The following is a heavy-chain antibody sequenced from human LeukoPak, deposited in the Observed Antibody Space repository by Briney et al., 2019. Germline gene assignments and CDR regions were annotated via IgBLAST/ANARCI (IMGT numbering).Heavy chain of an antibody. CDR2: IIPIFGTA. J-gene: IGHJ4*02. V-gene: IGHV1-69*06. CDR1: GGTFSSYA. Sequence: SVKVSCKASGGTFSSYAISCVRPAPGQALEWTGGIIPIFGTANYAQKFQGRVTITADKSTSTAYMELSSLRSEDTAVYYCAIEDDYHDSSGYGSLGHWGQGTLVTVSS. CDR3: AIEDDYHDSSGYGSLGH. D-gene: IGHD3-22*01.